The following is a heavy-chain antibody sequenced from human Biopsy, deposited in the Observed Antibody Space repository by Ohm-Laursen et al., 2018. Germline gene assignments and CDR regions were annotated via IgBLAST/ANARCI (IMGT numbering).Heavy chain of an antibody. D-gene: IGHD2-2*01. CDR1: GYTFSSYG. CDR3: ARGGTLVVVPTAVLHSFDI. V-gene: IGHV1-18*01. J-gene: IGHJ3*02. CDR2: ISTYNGNT. Sequence: SVKVSCKVSGYTFSSYGINWVRQAPGQGLEWLGWISTYNGNTNYAQNLQGRVTMTTDISTSTAYMELRSLRSDDTAVYYCARGGTLVVVPTAVLHSFDIWGQGTMVTVSS.